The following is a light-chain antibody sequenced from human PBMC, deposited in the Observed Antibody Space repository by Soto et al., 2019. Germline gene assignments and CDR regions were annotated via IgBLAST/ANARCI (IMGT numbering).Light chain of an antibody. CDR2: AAS. J-gene: IGKJ1*01. V-gene: IGKV1-8*01. CDR3: QQYYSYPRT. Sequence: IQMTQSPSSLSASTGDRVTITCRASRGISSYLAWYQQKPGKAPKLLIYAASTLQSGVPSRFSGSGSGTDFTLTISCLQSEDFATYYCQQYYSYPRTFGQGTKVDI. CDR1: RGISSY.